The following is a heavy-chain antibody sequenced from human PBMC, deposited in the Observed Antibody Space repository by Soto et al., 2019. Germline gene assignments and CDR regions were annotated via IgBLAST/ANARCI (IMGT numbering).Heavy chain of an antibody. CDR1: GFTFKTHA. V-gene: IGHV3-30*18. Sequence: QVQLVESGGGVVQPGTSLRLSCAASGFTFKTHAMHWVRQAPGKGLEWMAVIAYDGNEKFYADSVKGRFTISRDNSKNALYLQIITQRNEDTAVYYCGKDVGDYVPYYYGVDVWGQGTTVTVSS. CDR2: IAYDGNEK. D-gene: IGHD3-10*02. CDR3: GKDVGDYVPYYYGVDV. J-gene: IGHJ6*02.